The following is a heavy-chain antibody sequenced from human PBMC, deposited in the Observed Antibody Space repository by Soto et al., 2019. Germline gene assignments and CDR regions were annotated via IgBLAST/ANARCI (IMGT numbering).Heavy chain of an antibody. Sequence: PSETLSLTCTVSGGSISSYYWSWIRQPPGKGLEWIGYIYNSGSTNYNPSPKSRVTISVDTSKNQFSLKLSSVTAADTAVYYCARATDYWGQGTLVTVSS. V-gene: IGHV4-59*12. CDR1: GGSISSYY. J-gene: IGHJ4*02. CDR3: ARATDY. CDR2: IYNSGST.